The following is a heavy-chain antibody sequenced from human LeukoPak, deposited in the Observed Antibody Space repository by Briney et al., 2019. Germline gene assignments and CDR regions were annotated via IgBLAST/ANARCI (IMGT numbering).Heavy chain of an antibody. Sequence: GRSLRLSCAASGFTFSSYGMHWIRQAPGEGLEWVAVISYDGSNKYYADSVKGRFTISRDNSKNTLYLQMNRLRAEDTAVYYCAKGYYFDYWGQGTLVTVSS. CDR2: ISYDGSNK. V-gene: IGHV3-30*18. J-gene: IGHJ4*02. CDR1: GFTFSSYG. CDR3: AKGYYFDY.